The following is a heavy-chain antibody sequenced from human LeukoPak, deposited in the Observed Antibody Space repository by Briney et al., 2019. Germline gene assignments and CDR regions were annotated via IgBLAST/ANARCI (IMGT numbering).Heavy chain of an antibody. CDR3: ARESGSMRWFDP. CDR2: MSTSGNS. Sequence: SETLSLTCTVSGGSISGYYWSWIRQPAGRGLEWIGRMSTSGNSNYIPSLVSRVTISVDTSKNQFSLNLSSVTAADTAVYYCARESGSMRWFDPWGQGTLVTVSS. J-gene: IGHJ5*02. CDR1: GGSISGYY. D-gene: IGHD6-25*01. V-gene: IGHV4-4*07.